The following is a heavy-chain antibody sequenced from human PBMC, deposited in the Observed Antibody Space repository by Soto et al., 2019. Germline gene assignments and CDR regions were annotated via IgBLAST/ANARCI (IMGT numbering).Heavy chain of an antibody. CDR1: GFHVSSNY. D-gene: IGHD2-15*01. V-gene: IGHV3-66*01. J-gene: IGHJ4*02. CDR2: IYSGGST. Sequence: GGSLILSCAASGFHVSSNYRSWVRQAPGKGLEWVSVIYSGGSTYYADSVKGRFTISRDNSKNTLYLQMNSLRAEDTAVYYCARDAGCSGGSCYYGFDYWGQGTLVTVSS. CDR3: ARDAGCSGGSCYYGFDY.